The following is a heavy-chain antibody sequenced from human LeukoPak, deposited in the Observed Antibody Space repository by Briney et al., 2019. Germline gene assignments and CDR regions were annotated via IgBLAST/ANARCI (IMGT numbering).Heavy chain of an antibody. CDR2: TCYRIKWYN. CDR3: VRVRKDGFDV. Sequence: QTLSLTCAISGDSVSSISAAWHWIRQSPSRSLEWLGRTCYRIKWYNDYAVTVNSPRTVSPYTSKSQFSLQLNGGAPEDTAVYSCVRVRKDGFDVWGQGTMVTVSS. J-gene: IGHJ3*01. CDR1: GDSVSSISAA. V-gene: IGHV6-1*01.